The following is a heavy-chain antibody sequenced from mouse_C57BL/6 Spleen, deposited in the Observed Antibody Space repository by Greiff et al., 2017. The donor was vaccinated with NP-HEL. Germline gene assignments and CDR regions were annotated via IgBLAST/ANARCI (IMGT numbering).Heavy chain of an antibody. Sequence: QVHVKQSGAELVRPGASVTLSCKASGYTFTDYEMHWVKQTPVHGLEWIGAIDPETGGTAYNQKFKGKAILTADKSSSTAYMELRSLTSEDSAVYDCTRGGRRGYYAMGYWGQGTSVTVSS. CDR3: TRGGRRGYYAMGY. V-gene: IGHV1-15*01. D-gene: IGHD2-12*01. CDR1: GYTFTDYE. CDR2: IDPETGGT. J-gene: IGHJ4*01.